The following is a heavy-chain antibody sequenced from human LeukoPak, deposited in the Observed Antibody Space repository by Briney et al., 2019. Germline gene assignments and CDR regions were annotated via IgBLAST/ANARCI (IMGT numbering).Heavy chain of an antibody. J-gene: IGHJ4*02. CDR1: GGSISSYY. Sequence: PSETLSLTCTVSGGSISSYYWSWIRQPPGKGLEWIGDIYNSGSPNYNPSLKSRVTISVDTSKNQFSLKLSSVTAADAAVYYCARVDSSGYYTFFDYWGQGTLVTVSS. CDR3: ARVDSSGYYTFFDY. V-gene: IGHV4-59*01. CDR2: IYNSGSP. D-gene: IGHD3-22*01.